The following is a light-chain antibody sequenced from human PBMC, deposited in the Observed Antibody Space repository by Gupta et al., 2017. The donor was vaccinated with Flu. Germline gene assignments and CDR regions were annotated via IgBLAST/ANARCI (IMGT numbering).Light chain of an antibody. CDR3: QSYDSSLSGSV. CDR2: GNS. Sequence: QSVLTQAPSVSGAPGQRVTISCTLRSPNTGTDFDVHWYQQLPGAAPKLLIYGNSNRPSGVPDRFSGSKSGTSASLTITGLQAEDEADYYCQSYDSSLSGSVFGGGTKLTVL. V-gene: IGLV1-40*01. CDR1: SPNTGTDFD. J-gene: IGLJ3*02.